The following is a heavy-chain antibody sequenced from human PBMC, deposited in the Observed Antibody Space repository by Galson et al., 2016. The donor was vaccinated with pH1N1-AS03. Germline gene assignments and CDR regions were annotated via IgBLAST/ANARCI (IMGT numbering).Heavy chain of an antibody. CDR3: ARDGNYDSSGYYPEYFQL. CDR1: GGSFSSHC. CDR2: ICNSGST. D-gene: IGHD3-22*01. V-gene: IGHV4-59*11. J-gene: IGHJ1*01. Sequence: SETLSLTCTVPGGSFSSHCWSWIRQPPGKGLEWIGYICNSGSTDYTPSLESRVTISIDTSKSQFSLRLSSVTAADTAVYFCARDGNYDSSGYYPEYFQLWGQGSLVTVSS.